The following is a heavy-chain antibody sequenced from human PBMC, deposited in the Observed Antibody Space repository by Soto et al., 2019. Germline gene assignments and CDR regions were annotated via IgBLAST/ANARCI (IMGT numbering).Heavy chain of an antibody. V-gene: IGHV2-5*02. CDR2: IYWDDSK. J-gene: IGHJ4*02. CDR3: ARQNYGDYPLDY. CDR1: GFSLSTSGVG. D-gene: IGHD4-17*01. Sequence: QITLKESGPTLVKPTQTLTLTCTFSGFSLSTSGVGVGWIRQPPGKALEWLVVIYWDDSKNYSPSLKSRLTITKDTSKNQVVLTMTNMDPVDTATYYRARQNYGDYPLDYWGQGTLVTVSS.